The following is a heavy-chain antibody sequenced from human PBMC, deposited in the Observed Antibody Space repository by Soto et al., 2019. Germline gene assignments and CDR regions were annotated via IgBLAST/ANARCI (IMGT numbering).Heavy chain of an antibody. J-gene: IGHJ4*02. CDR1: GFTFSSYA. CDR2: ISGSGGST. Sequence: LRLSCAASGFTFSSYAMSWVRQAPGKGLEWVSAISGSGGSTYYADSVKGRFTISRDNSKNTLYLQMNSLRAEDTAVYYCAKLQTLLYGSGTLCDYWGQGTLVPVSA. CDR3: AKLQTLLYGSGTLCDY. D-gene: IGHD3-10*01. V-gene: IGHV3-23*01.